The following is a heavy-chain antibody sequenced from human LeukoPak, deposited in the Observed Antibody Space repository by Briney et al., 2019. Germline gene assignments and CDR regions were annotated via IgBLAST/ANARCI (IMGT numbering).Heavy chain of an antibody. Sequence: SETLSLTCAVYGGSFSGYYWSWIRQPPGKGLEWIGEINHSGSTNYNPSLKSRVTISVDTSKNRFSLKLSSVTAADTAVYYCASLGGNYYDSSGYYVDYFDYWGQGTLVTVSS. CDR3: ASLGGNYYDSSGYYVDYFDY. D-gene: IGHD3-22*01. CDR2: INHSGST. V-gene: IGHV4-34*01. J-gene: IGHJ4*02. CDR1: GGSFSGYY.